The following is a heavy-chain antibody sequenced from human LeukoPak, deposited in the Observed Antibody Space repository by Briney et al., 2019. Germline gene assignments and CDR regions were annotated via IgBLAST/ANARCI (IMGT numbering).Heavy chain of an antibody. Sequence: GGSLRLSCAASGFTFSNSDMNWVHQAPGKGLEWVSGVSWNGSRTHYADSVKGRFIISRDNSKNTLYLQMNSLRAEDTAVYYCAKDLDCSSTSCYPDYWGQGTLVTVSS. CDR2: VSWNGSRT. CDR1: GFTFSNSD. D-gene: IGHD2-2*01. CDR3: AKDLDCSSTSCYPDY. V-gene: IGHV3-35*01. J-gene: IGHJ4*02.